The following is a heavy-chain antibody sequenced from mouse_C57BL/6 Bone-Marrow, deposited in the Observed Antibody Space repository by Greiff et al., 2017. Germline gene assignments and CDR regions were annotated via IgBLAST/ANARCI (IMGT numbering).Heavy chain of an antibody. Sequence: QVQLQQPGAELVKPGASVKLSCKASGYTFTGYWMHWVKQRPGQGLEWIGMIHPNSGSTNYNEKFKSKATLTVDKSSSTAYMQLSSLTSEDSAVYYCARGGVYYYGSRYFDVWGTGTTVTVSS. D-gene: IGHD1-1*01. V-gene: IGHV1-64*01. CDR3: ARGGVYYYGSRYFDV. CDR1: GYTFTGYW. J-gene: IGHJ1*03. CDR2: IHPNSGST.